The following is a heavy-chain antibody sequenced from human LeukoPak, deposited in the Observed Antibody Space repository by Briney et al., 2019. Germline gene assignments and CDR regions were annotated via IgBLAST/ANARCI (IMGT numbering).Heavy chain of an antibody. CDR1: GVSISSSNSY. CDR2: IYTSGST. CDR3: ARGGSSWYADY. Sequence: SETLSLTCTVSGVSISSSNSYWGWIRQPAGKGLEWIGRIYTSGSTNYNPSLKSRVTMSVDTSNDQFSLKVSSVTAADTAVYYCARGGSSWYADYWGQGTLVTVSS. V-gene: IGHV4-61*02. J-gene: IGHJ4*02. D-gene: IGHD6-13*01.